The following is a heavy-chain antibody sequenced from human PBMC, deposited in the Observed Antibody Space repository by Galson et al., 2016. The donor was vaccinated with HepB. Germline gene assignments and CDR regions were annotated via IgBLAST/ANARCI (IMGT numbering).Heavy chain of an antibody. Sequence: SLRLSCAASGFTFSKFAMTWVRQAPGKGLQWVATIANSGYSTYYADSVKGRFTISRDNSKNPPNLQMNSLRAEDTAMYYCAKDAGLLDWYFDLWGRGTLVTVSS. D-gene: IGHD1-26*01. V-gene: IGHV3-23*01. CDR1: GFTFSKFA. CDR3: AKDAGLLDWYFDL. CDR2: IANSGYST. J-gene: IGHJ2*01.